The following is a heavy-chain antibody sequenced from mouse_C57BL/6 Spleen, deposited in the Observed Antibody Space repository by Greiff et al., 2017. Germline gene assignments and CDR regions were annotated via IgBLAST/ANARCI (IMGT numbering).Heavy chain of an antibody. CDR1: GYSITSGYY. CDR2: ISYDGSN. Sequence: EVKLMESGPGLVKPSQSLSLTCSVTGYSITSGYYWNWIRQFPGNKLEWMGYISYDGSNNYNPSLKNRISITRDTSKNQFFLKLNSVTTEDTATYYCARDWSFNYAMDYWGQGTSVTVSS. J-gene: IGHJ4*01. V-gene: IGHV3-6*01. CDR3: ARDWSFNYAMDY.